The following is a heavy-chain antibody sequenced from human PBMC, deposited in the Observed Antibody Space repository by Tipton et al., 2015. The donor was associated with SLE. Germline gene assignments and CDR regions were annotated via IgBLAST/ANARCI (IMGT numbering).Heavy chain of an antibody. Sequence: TLSLTCTVSGGSISSGGYYWSWIRPHPGKGLEWIGYIYYSGSTYYNPSLNSRVTITVDTSKNQFSLKLSSVTAADTAVYYCARGLDGYGAFDIWGQGTMVTVSA. CDR2: IYYSGST. V-gene: IGHV4-31*03. J-gene: IGHJ3*02. CDR1: GGSISSGGYY. D-gene: IGHD5-24*01. CDR3: ARGLDGYGAFDI.